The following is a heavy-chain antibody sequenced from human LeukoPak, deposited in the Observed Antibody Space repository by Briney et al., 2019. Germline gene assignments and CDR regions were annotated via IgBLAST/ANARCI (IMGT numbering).Heavy chain of an antibody. J-gene: IGHJ4*02. D-gene: IGHD6-19*01. Sequence: KPSETLSPTCTVSGGSISTYYWSWIRQSPGKGLEWIGYIYYSGNTNCNPSLKSRVTISVDTPKNQFSLKLTSVTAADTAVYYCARVGSGCFDYWGQGTLVTVSS. CDR3: ARVGSGCFDY. CDR2: IYYSGNT. V-gene: IGHV4-59*12. CDR1: GGSISTYY.